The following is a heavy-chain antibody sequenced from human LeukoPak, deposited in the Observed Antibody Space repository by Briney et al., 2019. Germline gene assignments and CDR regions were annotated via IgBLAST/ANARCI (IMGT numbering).Heavy chain of an antibody. D-gene: IGHD1-1*01. J-gene: IGHJ4*02. CDR2: ISPGGSTT. Sequence: GGPLRLSCAASGFTFSSDEMSWVRQAPGKGLEWVSYISPGGSTTYYADSVKGRFTISRDNAKKSLYLQMDSLRAGDTAVYYCTRGYRVSDYWGQGTLVLVSS. V-gene: IGHV3-48*03. CDR3: TRGYRVSDY. CDR1: GFTFSSDE.